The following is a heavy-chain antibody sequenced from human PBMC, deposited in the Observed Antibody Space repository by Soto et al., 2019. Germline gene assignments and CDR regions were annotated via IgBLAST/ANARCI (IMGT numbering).Heavy chain of an antibody. J-gene: IGHJ6*02. D-gene: IGHD2-2*01. V-gene: IGHV3-21*01. Sequence: EVQLVESGGGLVQPGGSLRLSCAASGFTFSSYSMNWVRQAPGKGLEWVSSISSSSSYIYYADSVKGRFTISRDNAKNSLYLQMNSLRAEDTAVYYCARDGGRYCSSTSCLYGMDVWGQGTTVTVSS. CDR1: GFTFSSYS. CDR2: ISSSSSYI. CDR3: ARDGGRYCSSTSCLYGMDV.